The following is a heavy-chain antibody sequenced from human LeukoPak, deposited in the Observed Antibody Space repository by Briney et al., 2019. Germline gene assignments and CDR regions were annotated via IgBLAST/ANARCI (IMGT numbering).Heavy chain of an antibody. CDR3: YKADITMIVVAAFAI. Sequence: AGGCLRLSCAASGFTFVDYAMHWVRQAPGKGLEWVSLISGDGGSTYYADSVKGRFTISRDNSKNSLYLQMNSLRTEDIALYYCYKADITMIVVAAFAIGGQGTMVTVPS. CDR2: ISGDGGST. V-gene: IGHV3-43*02. J-gene: IGHJ3*02. D-gene: IGHD3-22*01. CDR1: GFTFVDYA.